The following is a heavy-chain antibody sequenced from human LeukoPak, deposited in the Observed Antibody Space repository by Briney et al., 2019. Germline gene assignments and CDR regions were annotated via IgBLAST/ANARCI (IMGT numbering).Heavy chain of an antibody. D-gene: IGHD2-15*01. J-gene: IGHJ4*02. V-gene: IGHV4-39*01. CDR3: ARHGADCSGGSCCDY. CDR1: GGSISSSSYY. CDR2: IYYSGST. Sequence: KPSETLSLTCTVSGGSISSSSYYWGWIRQPPGKGLEWIGSIYYSGSTYYNPPLKSRVTISVDTSKNQFSLKLSSVTAADTAVYYCARHGADCSGGSCCDYWGQGTLVTVSS.